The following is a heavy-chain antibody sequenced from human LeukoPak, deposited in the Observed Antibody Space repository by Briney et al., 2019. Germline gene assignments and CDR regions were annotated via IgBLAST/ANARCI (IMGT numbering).Heavy chain of an antibody. CDR1: GFTFSNYG. CDR3: ANNFDY. V-gene: IGHV3-33*06. J-gene: IGHJ4*02. CDR2: IWHDGSNK. Sequence: PGRSLRLSCAASGFTFSNYGMHWVRQAPGKGLEWVAVIWHDGSNKYYADSVKGRFTISRDNSKNTLYLQMNSLRAGDTAVYYCANNFDYWGQGTLVTVSS.